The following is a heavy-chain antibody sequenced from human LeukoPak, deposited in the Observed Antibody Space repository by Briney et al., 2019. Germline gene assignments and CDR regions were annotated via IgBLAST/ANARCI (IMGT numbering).Heavy chain of an antibody. V-gene: IGHV3-23*01. D-gene: IGHD5-24*01. CDR2: ISGSGGST. CDR1: GFTFSTCA. J-gene: IGHJ6*02. Sequence: GGSLRLSCAASGFTFSTCAMSWVRQAPGKGLEWVSAISGSGGSTYYADSVKGRFTISRDNSKNTLYLQMNSLRAEDTAVYYCAKILERELQYYYYGMDVWGQGTSVTASS. CDR3: AKILERELQYYYYGMDV.